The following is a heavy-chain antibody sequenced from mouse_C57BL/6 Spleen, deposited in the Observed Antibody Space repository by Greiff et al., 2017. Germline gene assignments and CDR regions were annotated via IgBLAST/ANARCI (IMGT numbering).Heavy chain of an antibody. CDR2: VSSGSSTV. D-gene: IGHD2-3*01. CDR3: ASDGYLTWFAY. J-gene: IGHJ3*01. CDR1: GFTFSDYG. V-gene: IGHV5-17*01. Sequence: EVKLMESGGGLVKPGRSLKLSCAASGFTFSDYGMHWVRQAPEKGLEWVAYVSSGSSTVYYADPVKGRFPISRDNAKNTLFLQMTSLRSEDTAMYYCASDGYLTWFAYWGQGTLVTVSA.